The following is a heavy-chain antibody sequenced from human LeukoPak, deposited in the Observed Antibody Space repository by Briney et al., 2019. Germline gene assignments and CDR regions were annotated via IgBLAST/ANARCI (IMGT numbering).Heavy chain of an antibody. V-gene: IGHV1-24*01. CDR2: FDPEDGET. CDR3: ATDSAITVRSYYFDY. Sequence: ASVKVSCKVSGYTLTELSMHWVRQAPGKGLEWMGGFDPEDGETIYAQKFQGRVTMTEDTSTDTAYMELSSLRSEDTAVYYCATDSAITVRSYYFDYWGQGTLVTVSS. J-gene: IGHJ4*02. D-gene: IGHD1-26*01. CDR1: GYTLTELS.